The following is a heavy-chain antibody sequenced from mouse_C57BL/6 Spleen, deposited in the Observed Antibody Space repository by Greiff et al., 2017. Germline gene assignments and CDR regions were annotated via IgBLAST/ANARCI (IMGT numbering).Heavy chain of an antibody. Sequence: VHLVESGAELARPGASVKLSCKASGYTFTSYGISWVKQRTGQGLEWIGEIYPRSGNTYYNEKFKGKATLTADKSSSTAYMELRSLTSEDSAVYFCARSNYGSSPPFAYWGQGTLVTVSA. D-gene: IGHD1-1*01. J-gene: IGHJ3*01. CDR3: ARSNYGSSPPFAY. CDR1: GYTFTSYG. V-gene: IGHV1-81*01. CDR2: IYPRSGNT.